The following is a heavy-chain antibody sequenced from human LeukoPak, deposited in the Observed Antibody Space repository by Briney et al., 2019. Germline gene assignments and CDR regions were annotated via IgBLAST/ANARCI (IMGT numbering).Heavy chain of an antibody. J-gene: IGHJ4*02. CDR3: ARASTTVTTPDY. Sequence: GASVKVSCKASGYTFTYYPMNWVRQAPGQRLEWMGWINAGNGNTKYSQKFQGRVTITRDTSASTAYMELSSLRSEDTAVYYCARASTTVTTPDYWGQGTLVTVSS. V-gene: IGHV1-3*01. CDR2: INAGNGNT. D-gene: IGHD4-17*01. CDR1: GYTFTYYP.